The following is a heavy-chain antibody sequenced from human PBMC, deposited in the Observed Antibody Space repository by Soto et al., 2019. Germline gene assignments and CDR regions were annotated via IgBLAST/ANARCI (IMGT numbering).Heavy chain of an antibody. Sequence: GEALKISCKGSGYSFTSYWISWVRQMPGKGLEWMGRIDPSDSYTNYSPSFQGHVTISADKSISTAYLQWSSLKASDTAMYYCARLSGRKQWLVPIDYWGQGTLVTVSS. D-gene: IGHD6-19*01. CDR2: IDPSDSYT. CDR1: GYSFTSYW. J-gene: IGHJ4*02. V-gene: IGHV5-10-1*01. CDR3: ARLSGRKQWLVPIDY.